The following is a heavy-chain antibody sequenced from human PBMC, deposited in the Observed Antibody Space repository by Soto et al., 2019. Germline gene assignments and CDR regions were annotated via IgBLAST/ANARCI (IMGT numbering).Heavy chain of an antibody. D-gene: IGHD3-16*02. CDR3: ARVSYDYIWGSYRPALLDI. CDR1: GGSISSGVYY. CDR2: IYYSGST. V-gene: IGHV4-31*03. J-gene: IGHJ3*02. Sequence: PSETLSLTCTVSGGSISSGVYYWSWIRQHPGKGLEWIGYIYYSGSTYYNPSLKSRVTISVDTSKNQFSLKLSSVTAADTAVYHCARVSYDYIWGSYRPALLDIWGQGTMVTVSS.